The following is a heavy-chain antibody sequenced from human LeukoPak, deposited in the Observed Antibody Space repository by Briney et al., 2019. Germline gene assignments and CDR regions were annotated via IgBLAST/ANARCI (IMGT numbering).Heavy chain of an antibody. CDR1: GGSISTSNYY. D-gene: IGHD3-10*01. Sequence: PSETLSLTCTVSGGSISTSNYYWGWVRQPPGKGLEWIGNIFYSGSTYYNPPLKSRVTISEDTSKNQFSLKLRSVTAADTAVYYCARGPRFGELLWHWFDPWGQGTLVTVSS. CDR2: IFYSGST. J-gene: IGHJ5*02. V-gene: IGHV4-39*07. CDR3: ARGPRFGELLWHWFDP.